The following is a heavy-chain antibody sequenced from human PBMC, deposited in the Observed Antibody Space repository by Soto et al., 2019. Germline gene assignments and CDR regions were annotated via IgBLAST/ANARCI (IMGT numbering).Heavy chain of an antibody. CDR3: VRARSTDSRPGY. J-gene: IGHJ4*02. Sequence: PGGSLRLSCAASGFTFSLYSMIWVRQAPGKGLEWVASITSSSSYIYYEDSLKGRFTISRDNAKNSLFLQLDSLRAEDTAVYFCVRARSTDSRPGYWGQGTLVTVSS. V-gene: IGHV3-21*01. CDR1: GFTFSLYS. D-gene: IGHD3-22*01. CDR2: ITSSSSYI.